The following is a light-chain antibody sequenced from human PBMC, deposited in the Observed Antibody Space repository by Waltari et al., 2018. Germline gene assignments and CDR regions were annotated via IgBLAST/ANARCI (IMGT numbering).Light chain of an antibody. CDR3: QLYYSNPPFFT. Sequence: DIVMTQSPDSLAVSLGERATISCKSSQSVFYNATNKNYLTWYQQKPGQPLKVLIYWASTRDSGVPDRFSGSGSGTDFTLTISGLQAEDVAVYYCQLYYSNPPFFTFGPGTKVDIK. J-gene: IGKJ3*01. V-gene: IGKV4-1*01. CDR2: WAS. CDR1: QSVFYNATNKNY.